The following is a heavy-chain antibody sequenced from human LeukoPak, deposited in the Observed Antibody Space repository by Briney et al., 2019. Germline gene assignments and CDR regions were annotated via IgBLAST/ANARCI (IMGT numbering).Heavy chain of an antibody. D-gene: IGHD2-2*01. CDR1: GYIFTSFD. V-gene: IGHV1-8*02. Sequence: ASVKVSCKASGYIFTSFDINWVRQAPGQGLEWVGWMDPNRGNTGYAPKFQGRVTMARSTSVTTAYMELSSLTSEDTAVYYCARGLSRCSSGNCYEPNWLDSWGQGTLVTVSS. CDR2: MDPNRGNT. J-gene: IGHJ5*01. CDR3: ARGLSRCSSGNCYEPNWLDS.